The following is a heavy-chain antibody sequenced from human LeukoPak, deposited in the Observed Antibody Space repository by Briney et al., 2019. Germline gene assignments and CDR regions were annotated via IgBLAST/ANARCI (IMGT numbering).Heavy chain of an antibody. CDR1: GFTVSSKY. J-gene: IGHJ6*02. D-gene: IGHD2-2*01. CDR3: ARDPPYCSSTSCYGNGMDV. V-gene: IGHV3-48*02. Sequence: PGGSLRLSCAASGFTVSSKYMNWVRQAPGKGLEWVSYISSSSSTIYYADSVKGRFTISRDNAKNSLYLQMNSLRDEDTAVYYCARDPPYCSSTSCYGNGMDVWGQGTTVTVSS. CDR2: ISSSSSTI.